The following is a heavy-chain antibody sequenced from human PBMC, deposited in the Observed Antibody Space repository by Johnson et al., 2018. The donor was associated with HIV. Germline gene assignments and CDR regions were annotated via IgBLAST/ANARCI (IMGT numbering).Heavy chain of an antibody. CDR1: GFTFRSYW. V-gene: IGHV3-7*02. CDR3: ARAASQQQLKVPFDI. J-gene: IGHJ3*02. CDR2: IKQHGSEK. Sequence: VQLVESGGGVVQPGGSLRLSCAASGFTFRSYWMSWARQAPGKGLEWVANIKQHGSEKYYVESVKGRFTISSDNSKNTLYLQMNSLGAEDTAVYFCARAASQQQLKVPFDIWGQGTMVTVSS. D-gene: IGHD6-13*01.